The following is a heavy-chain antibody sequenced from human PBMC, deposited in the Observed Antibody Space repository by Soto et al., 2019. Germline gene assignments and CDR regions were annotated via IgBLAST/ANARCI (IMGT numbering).Heavy chain of an antibody. CDR2: IYPGDSDT. CDR3: ARTRSFTLGFYYDGMDV. V-gene: IGHV5-51*01. Sequence: GESLKISCQGSGYSFASYWIGWVRQMPGKDLEWMGIIYPGDSDTRYSPSFQGQVTISADKSLRTAYLQWTSLKAPDTALYYCARTRSFTLGFYYDGMDVWGQGTTVTVSS. D-gene: IGHD6-6*01. CDR1: GYSFASYW. J-gene: IGHJ6*02.